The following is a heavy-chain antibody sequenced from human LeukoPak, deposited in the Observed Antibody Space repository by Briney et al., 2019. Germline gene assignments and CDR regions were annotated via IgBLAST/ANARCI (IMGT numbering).Heavy chain of an antibody. CDR1: GFTFSDYY. Sequence: PGGSLRLSCAASGFTFSDYYMSWIRQAPGRGLEWVSYISSSGSTIYYADSVKGRSTISRDNAKNSLYLQMNSLRAEDTAVYYCARDYSSYNWFDPWGQGTLVTVSS. D-gene: IGHD6-6*01. CDR2: ISSSGSTI. J-gene: IGHJ5*02. V-gene: IGHV3-11*01. CDR3: ARDYSSYNWFDP.